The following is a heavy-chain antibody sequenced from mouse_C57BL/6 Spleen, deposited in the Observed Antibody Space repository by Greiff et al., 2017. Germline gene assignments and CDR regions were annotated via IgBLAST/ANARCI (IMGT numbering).Heavy chain of an antibody. J-gene: IGHJ4*01. Sequence: QVQLQQSGAELMKPGASVKLSCKATGYTFTGYWIEWVKQRPGHGLEWIGEILPGSGSTNYNEKFKGKATFTADTSSNTAYMQLSSLTTEDSAIYYCAREDYYGSSPYYAMDYWGQGTSVTVSS. CDR1: GYTFTGYW. CDR2: ILPGSGST. D-gene: IGHD1-1*01. V-gene: IGHV1-9*01. CDR3: AREDYYGSSPYYAMDY.